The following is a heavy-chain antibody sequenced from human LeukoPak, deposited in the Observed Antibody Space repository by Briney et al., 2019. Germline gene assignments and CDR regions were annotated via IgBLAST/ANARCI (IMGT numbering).Heavy chain of an antibody. J-gene: IGHJ5*02. CDR3: AGGYSSGWYPGGFDP. CDR2: INPNSGGT. CDR1: GYTFTSNY. V-gene: IGHV1-2*02. Sequence: HRASVKVSCKAFGYTFTSNYMHWVRQAPGQGPEWMGWINPNSGGTNYAQKFQGRVTMTRDTSISTAYMELSRLRSDDTAVYYCAGGYSSGWYPGGFDPWGQGTLVTVSS. D-gene: IGHD6-19*01.